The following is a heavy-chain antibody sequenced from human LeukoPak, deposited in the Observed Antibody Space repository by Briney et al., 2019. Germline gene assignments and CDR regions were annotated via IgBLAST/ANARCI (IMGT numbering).Heavy chain of an antibody. Sequence: ASVKVSCKTSGYTFTSYAISWVRQAPGQGLEWMGWISGYNGLTYSAQKFQGRLTMTTDTSTSTADMELRGLTSDDTAVFYCARGFSANYYDYWGQGTLVTVSS. V-gene: IGHV1-18*01. J-gene: IGHJ4*02. D-gene: IGHD1-26*01. CDR3: ARGFSANYYDY. CDR2: ISGYNGLT. CDR1: GYTFTSYA.